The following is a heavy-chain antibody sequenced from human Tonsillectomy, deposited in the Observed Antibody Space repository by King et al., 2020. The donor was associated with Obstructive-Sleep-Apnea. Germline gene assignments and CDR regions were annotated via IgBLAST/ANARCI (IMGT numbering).Heavy chain of an antibody. D-gene: IGHD6-13*01. CDR2: IRYDGNNK. CDR3: ATDSHPNSWYLRYYFDC. V-gene: IGHV3-30*02. J-gene: IGHJ4*02. Sequence: VQLVESGGGVVQPGGSLRLSCTASGFSFNNYGMHWVRQAPGKGLEWVAFIRYDGNNKFYADSLKGRFTVSRDNSNNTLYLLMDSLRPEDTAVYYCATDSHPNSWYLRYYFDCWGQGTLVTVSS. CDR1: GFSFNNYG.